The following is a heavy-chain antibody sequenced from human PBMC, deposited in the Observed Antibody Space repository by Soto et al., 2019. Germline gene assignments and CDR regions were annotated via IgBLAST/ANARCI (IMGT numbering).Heavy chain of an antibody. J-gene: IGHJ6*02. V-gene: IGHV4-59*08. D-gene: IGHD2-15*01. CDR3: ARRIVILAADYGMDV. Sequence: PSETLSLTCTVSGGSISSYYWSWIRQPPGKGLEWIGYIYYSGSTNYNPSLKSRVTISVDRSKNQFSLKLSSVTAADTAVYYCARRIVILAADYGMDVWGQGTTVTVSS. CDR1: GGSISSYY. CDR2: IYYSGST.